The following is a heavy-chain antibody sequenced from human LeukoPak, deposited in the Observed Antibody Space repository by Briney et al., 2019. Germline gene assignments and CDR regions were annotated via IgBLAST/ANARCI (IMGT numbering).Heavy chain of an antibody. D-gene: IGHD6-6*01. Sequence: PSETLSFTCAVYGGSFSGYYWSWIRQPPGKGLEWIGEINHSGSTNYNPSLKSRVTISVDTSKNQFSLKLSSVTAADTAVYYCARGALFEYSSSSGRYFDLWGRGTLVTVSS. CDR1: GGSFSGYY. V-gene: IGHV4-34*01. J-gene: IGHJ2*01. CDR2: INHSGST. CDR3: ARGALFEYSSSSGRYFDL.